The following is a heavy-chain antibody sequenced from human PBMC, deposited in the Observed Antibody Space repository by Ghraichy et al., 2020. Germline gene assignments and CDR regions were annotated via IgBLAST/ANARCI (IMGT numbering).Heavy chain of an antibody. D-gene: IGHD6-13*01. V-gene: IGHV3-48*01. Sequence: GGSLRLSCEGSGFSFSDYSMIWVRLTPRKALEWVSYITGSSITIFYTDSVKGRFTISRDNAKNSLYLQMNSLRAEDMAVYYCARLPLPRRAAVGDWYFDLWGRGTLVTLSS. J-gene: IGHJ2*01. CDR2: ITGSSITI. CDR3: ARLPLPRRAAVGDWYFDL. CDR1: GFSFSDYS.